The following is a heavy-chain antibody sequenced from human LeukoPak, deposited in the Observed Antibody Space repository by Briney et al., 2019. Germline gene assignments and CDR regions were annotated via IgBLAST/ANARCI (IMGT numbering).Heavy chain of an antibody. CDR1: GGTFSSYA. J-gene: IGHJ4*02. CDR3: ARNLRSTRYFDY. CDR2: ILPIFGTA. V-gene: IGHV1-69*06. Sequence: SVKVSCKASGGTFSSYAISWVRQAPGQGLEWMGGILPIFGTANYAQKFQGRVTITADKSTSTAYMELNSLRSEDTAVYYCARNLRSTRYFDYWGQGTLVTVSS. D-gene: IGHD1-14*01.